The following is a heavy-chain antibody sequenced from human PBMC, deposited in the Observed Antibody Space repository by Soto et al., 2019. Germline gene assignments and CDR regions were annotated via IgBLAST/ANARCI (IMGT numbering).Heavy chain of an antibody. CDR2: ISSDGSDK. V-gene: IGHV3-30*18. CDR1: GITFSNFG. D-gene: IGHD2-15*01. CDR3: AKGSDVARQELDY. J-gene: IGHJ4*02. Sequence: QVQLVESGGGVVQPGRSLRLSCAASGITFSNFGRHWVRQAPVKGLEWVAAISSDGSDKYYSDSVKGRFTISRDNSKNTLFLQMNSLRVEDTAAYYCAKGSDVARQELDYWGQGTLVNVSS.